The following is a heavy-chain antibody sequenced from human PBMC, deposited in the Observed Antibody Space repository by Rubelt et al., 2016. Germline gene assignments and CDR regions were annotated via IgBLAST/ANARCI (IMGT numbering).Heavy chain of an antibody. CDR3: ARGQRYDFRSGYYFSPANYYGMDV. CDR2: IYSGGST. V-gene: IGHV3-53*01. D-gene: IGHD3-3*01. J-gene: IGHJ6*02. Sequence: APGKGLEWVSVIYSGGSTYYADSVKGRFTISRDNAKNTLYLQMNSLRAEDTAVYYCARGQRYDFRSGYYFSPANYYGMDVWGQGTTATVSS.